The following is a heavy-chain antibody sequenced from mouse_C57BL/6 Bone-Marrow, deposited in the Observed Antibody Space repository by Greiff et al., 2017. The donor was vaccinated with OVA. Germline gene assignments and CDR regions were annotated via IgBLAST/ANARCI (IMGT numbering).Heavy chain of an antibody. CDR3: ARGYVARY. Sequence: QVQLQQSGAELVKPGASVKLSYKASGYTFTSYWMQWVKQRPGQGLAWIGEIDPSDSYTNYNQKFKGKATLTVDTSSGTAYMQLSSLTSEDSAVYYCARGYVARYWGQGTSVTVSS. CDR1: GYTFTSYW. D-gene: IGHD1-2*01. J-gene: IGHJ4*01. CDR2: IDPSDSYT. V-gene: IGHV1-50*01.